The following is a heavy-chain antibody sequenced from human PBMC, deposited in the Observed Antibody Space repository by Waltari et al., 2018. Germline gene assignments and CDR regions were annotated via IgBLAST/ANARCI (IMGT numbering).Heavy chain of an antibody. D-gene: IGHD6-19*01. V-gene: IGHV4-38-2*02. Sequence: QVQLQESGPGLVKPSETLSLTCAVSGYSISSGYYWGWIRQPPGKGLEWIGSIYQSGSTYYNPSLKSRVTISVDTSKNQFSLKLSSVTAADTAVYYCARDLRSQFSGWSKSVDYWGQGTLVTVSS. CDR3: ARDLRSQFSGWSKSVDY. J-gene: IGHJ4*02. CDR1: GYSISSGYY. CDR2: IYQSGST.